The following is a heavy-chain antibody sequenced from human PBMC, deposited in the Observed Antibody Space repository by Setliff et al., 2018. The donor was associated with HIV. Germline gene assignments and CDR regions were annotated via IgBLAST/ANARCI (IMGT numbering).Heavy chain of an antibody. CDR2: ISLSGGST. J-gene: IGHJ4*02. CDR3: AKDRQQLDPREFDY. Sequence: QPGGSLRLSCAASGFAFSSQAMSWVRQAPGKGLDWVSGISLSGGSTYYADSVKGRFTIFRDNSKKTLYLQMSSLRVEDTAVYYCAKDRQQLDPREFDYWGQGTLVTV. CDR1: GFAFSSQA. D-gene: IGHD6-13*01. V-gene: IGHV3-23*01.